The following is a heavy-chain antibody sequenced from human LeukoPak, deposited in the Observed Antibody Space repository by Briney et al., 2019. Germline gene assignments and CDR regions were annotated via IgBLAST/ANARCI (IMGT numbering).Heavy chain of an antibody. Sequence: GSLRLSCAASGFTFSSYSMNWVRQAPGKGLEWVSSISSSSSYIYYADSVKGRFTISRDNAKNSLYLQMNSLRAEDTAVYYCARTPPSTFWFDPWGQGTLVTVSS. V-gene: IGHV3-21*01. J-gene: IGHJ5*02. CDR2: ISSSSSYI. D-gene: IGHD3-16*01. CDR1: GFTFSSYS. CDR3: ARTPPSTFWFDP.